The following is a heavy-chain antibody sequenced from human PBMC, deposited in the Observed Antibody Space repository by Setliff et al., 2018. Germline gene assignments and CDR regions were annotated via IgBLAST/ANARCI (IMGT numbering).Heavy chain of an antibody. V-gene: IGHV1-69*05. Sequence: ASVKVSCKASGGTFSDYGISWVRQAPGQGLEWMGGTIPIFGTTDYAQKFQGRVTVITDESTSTAFMQLSSLRSEDTAVYYCVREGVDSRSSTDYRYYMDVWGKGTTVTVSS. CDR2: TIPIFGTT. CDR3: VREGVDSRSSTDYRYYMDV. CDR1: GGTFSDYG. J-gene: IGHJ6*03. D-gene: IGHD3-22*01.